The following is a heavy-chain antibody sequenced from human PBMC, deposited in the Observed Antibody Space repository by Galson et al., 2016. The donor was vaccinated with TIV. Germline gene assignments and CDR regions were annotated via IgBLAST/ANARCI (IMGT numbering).Heavy chain of an antibody. D-gene: IGHD6-13*01. CDR3: ARAPGWVTAASIPYYKYGMDV. CDR1: GFTVSTNY. Sequence: SLRLSCAASGFTVSTNYMTWVRQAPGKGLEWVSVIHSGGNTYYADSVKGRFTVSRQNSKNTVYLQMNSLRPEDTAVYSGARAPGWVTAASIPYYKYGMDVWGQGTTVTVSS. V-gene: IGHV3-53*04. CDR2: IHSGGNT. J-gene: IGHJ6*02.